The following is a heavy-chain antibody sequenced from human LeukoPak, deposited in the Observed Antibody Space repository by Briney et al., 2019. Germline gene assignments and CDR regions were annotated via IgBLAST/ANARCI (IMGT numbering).Heavy chain of an antibody. CDR1: GGSFSGYY. V-gene: IGHV4-34*01. CDR2: INHSGST. CDR3: ARGSGSYRKYYFDY. Sequence: SETLSLTCAVYGGSFSGYYWSWIRQPPGKGLEWIGEINHSGSTNYNPSLKSRVTISVDTSKNQFSLKLSSVTAADTAVYYCARGSGSYRKYYFDYWGQGTLVTVSS. D-gene: IGHD1-26*01. J-gene: IGHJ4*02.